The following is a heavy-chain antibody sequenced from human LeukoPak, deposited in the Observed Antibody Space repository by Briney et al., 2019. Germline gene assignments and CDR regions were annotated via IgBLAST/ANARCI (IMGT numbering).Heavy chain of an antibody. D-gene: IGHD3-10*01. CDR2: INHSGST. Sequence: SETLSLTCAVYGGSFSGYYWSWIRQPPGKGLEWIGEINHSGSTNYNPSLKSRVTISVDTSKNQFSLKLSSVTAADTAVYYCAREHMVRGVINRWGQGALVTVSS. J-gene: IGHJ4*02. CDR3: AREHMVRGVINR. V-gene: IGHV4-34*01. CDR1: GGSFSGYY.